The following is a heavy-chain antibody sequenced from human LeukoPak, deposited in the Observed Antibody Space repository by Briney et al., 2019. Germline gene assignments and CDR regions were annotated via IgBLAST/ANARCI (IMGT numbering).Heavy chain of an antibody. D-gene: IGHD6-13*01. Sequence: SETLSLTCTVSGGSMSSSRYYWGWIRQPPGKGLEWIGSIYYSGSTYYNPSLKSRVTISVDTSKNQFSLKLGSVTAADTAVYYCARHGSIATGAFTHWGQGTLVTVSS. J-gene: IGHJ4*02. CDR1: GGSMSSSRYY. V-gene: IGHV4-39*01. CDR2: IYYSGST. CDR3: ARHGSIATGAFTH.